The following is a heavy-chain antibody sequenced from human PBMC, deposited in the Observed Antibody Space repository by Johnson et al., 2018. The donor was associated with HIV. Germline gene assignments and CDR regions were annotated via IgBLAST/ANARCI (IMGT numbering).Heavy chain of an antibody. CDR3: ARPTRSIIAAAGDDAFDF. D-gene: IGHD6-13*01. Sequence: VQLVESGGGLVQPGGSLRLSCAASGFTVSSNYMSWVRQAPGKGLEWVSVIYSGGSTYYADSVKGRFTLSRGSSKNTLYLQMNSLRAEDTAVYYCARPTRSIIAAAGDDAFDFWGQGTRVSVSS. J-gene: IGHJ3*01. V-gene: IGHV3-66*02. CDR2: IYSGGST. CDR1: GFTVSSNY.